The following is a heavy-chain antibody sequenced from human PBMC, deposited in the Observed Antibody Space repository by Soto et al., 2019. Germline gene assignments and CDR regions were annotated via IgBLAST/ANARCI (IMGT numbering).Heavy chain of an antibody. V-gene: IGHV3-11*06. J-gene: IGHJ4*02. CDR3: ARGGVRGTTSRGQVYN. CDR1: GFTFSDYY. D-gene: IGHD1-7*01. Sequence: QVQVVESGGGLVKPGGSLRLSCAASGFTFSDYYMNWIRQAPGKGLEWVSYISSSSDYTKYADSVKVRFTISRDNVKSSLYLQMNSLRAEDTAVYYCARGGVRGTTSRGQVYNWGQGTLVTVSS. CDR2: ISSSSDYT.